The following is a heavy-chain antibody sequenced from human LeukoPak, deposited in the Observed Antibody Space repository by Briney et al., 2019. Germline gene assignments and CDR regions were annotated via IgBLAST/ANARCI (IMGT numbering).Heavy chain of an antibody. CDR3: ARTTYYYDSSTTGEFDY. V-gene: IGHV4-31*03. CDR2: IYYSGST. CDR1: GGSISSGSNY. J-gene: IGHJ4*02. Sequence: SETLSLTCTVSGGSISSGSNYWSWIRQHPGKGLEWIGYIYYSGSTYYNPSLKSRVTISVDTSKNQFSLKLSSVTAADTAVYYCARTTYYYDSSTTGEFDYWGQGTLVTVSS. D-gene: IGHD3-22*01.